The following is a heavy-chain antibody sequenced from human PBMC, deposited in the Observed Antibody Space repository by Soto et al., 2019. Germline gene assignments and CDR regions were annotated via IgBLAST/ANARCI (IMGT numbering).Heavy chain of an antibody. CDR3: AAFGMTATIQY. D-gene: IGHD1-20*01. CDR2: IKEDGSEY. Sequence: LRLSCEASGFTFGTYWMTWVRQAPGEGLEWLATIKEDGSEYYYADSVKGRFTIFRDNAKRSLFLQTSSLRAEDTAVYYCAAFGMTATIQYWGQGTLVTVSS. J-gene: IGHJ4*02. CDR1: GFTFGTYW. V-gene: IGHV3-7*03.